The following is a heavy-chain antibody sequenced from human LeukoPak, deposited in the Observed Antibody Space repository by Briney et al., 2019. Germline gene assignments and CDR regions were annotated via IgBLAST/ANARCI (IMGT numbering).Heavy chain of an antibody. Sequence: PSETLSLTCTVSGGSISSGSYYWSWIRQPAGKGLEWIGRIYTSGSTNYNPSLTSRVTISVDTSKNPFSLKLSSVTASDTAVYYCARELRYWYDSVWEDAFHILGEGTMVTVSS. CDR1: GGSISSGSYY. D-gene: IGHD3-16*01. CDR3: ARELRYWYDSVWEDAFHI. J-gene: IGHJ3*02. CDR2: IYTSGST. V-gene: IGHV4-61*02.